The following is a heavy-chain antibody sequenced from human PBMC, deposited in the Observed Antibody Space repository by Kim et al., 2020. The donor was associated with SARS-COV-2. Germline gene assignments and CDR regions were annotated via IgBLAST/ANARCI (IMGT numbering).Heavy chain of an antibody. D-gene: IGHD4-17*01. CDR2: IYYSGST. V-gene: IGHV4-39*01. J-gene: IGHJ4*02. CDR1: GGSISSSSYY. CDR3: ARHVPQDDYGDYGVRDHWYYFDY. Sequence: SETLSLTCTVSGGSISSSSYYWGWIRQPPGKGLEWIGSIYYSGSTYYNPSLKSRVTISVDTSKNQFSLKLSSVAAADTAVYYCARHVPQDDYGDYGVRDHWYYFDYWGQGTLVTVSS.